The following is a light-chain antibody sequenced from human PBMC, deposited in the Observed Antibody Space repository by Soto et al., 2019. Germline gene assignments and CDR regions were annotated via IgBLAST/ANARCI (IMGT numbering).Light chain of an antibody. CDR1: QSISSY. J-gene: IGKJ3*01. V-gene: IGKV1-39*01. CDR2: AAS. Sequence: DIQMTQSPSSLSASVGDRVTITCRASQSISSYLNWYQQKPGKAPKLLIYAASSLQSGVPSRFSGSGSGTDFTLTIGSLQPEDFATYYCQQSYSTFIFTFGPGTKVDIK. CDR3: QQSYSTFIFT.